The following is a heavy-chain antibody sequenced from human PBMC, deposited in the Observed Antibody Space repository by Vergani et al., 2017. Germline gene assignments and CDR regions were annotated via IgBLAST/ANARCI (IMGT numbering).Heavy chain of an antibody. Sequence: QVQLVESGGGEVQPGRSLRLSCSAAGFPFSDYGVHWVRQAPGKGLEWVSVRSYDGNKKNYADSVKGRFTISRDNSKNTLYLEMNSLRTQVTAVYYCAKAGSVTSGSLQYNFYMDVWGKGPRSPSP. CDR3: AKAGSVTSGSLQYNFYMDV. CDR1: GFPFSDYG. D-gene: IGHD3-10*01. CDR2: RSYDGNKK. J-gene: IGHJ6*03. V-gene: IGHV3-30*18.